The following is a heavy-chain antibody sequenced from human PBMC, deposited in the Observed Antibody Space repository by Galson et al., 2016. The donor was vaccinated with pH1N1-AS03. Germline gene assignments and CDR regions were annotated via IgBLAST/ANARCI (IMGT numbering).Heavy chain of an antibody. D-gene: IGHD3-10*01. Sequence: SETLSLTCTVSRGSFGGAYWTWIRQPPGKVLEWIGEIIIGRGLPPTYNPSLKRRVTISIDTSRGELSLRLRSVTAADTGVYYCARRPTGIDYWGQGSQVTVSS. J-gene: IGHJ4*02. CDR2: IIIGRGLPP. V-gene: IGHV4-34*12. CDR3: ARRPTGIDY. CDR1: RGSFGGAY.